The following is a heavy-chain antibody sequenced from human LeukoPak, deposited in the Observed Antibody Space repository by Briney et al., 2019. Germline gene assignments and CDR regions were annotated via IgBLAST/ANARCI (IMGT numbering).Heavy chain of an antibody. Sequence: GGSLRLSCVASGFTFNRHDMHWVRQATGKGLEWVSAIGDDGDTYYAGSVKGRFTTSREKAKNSLYLQMNSLTAGDTAVYYCAIGRRDAYNFPFDYWGQGTLVAVSS. CDR3: AIGRRDAYNFPFDY. V-gene: IGHV3-13*01. J-gene: IGHJ4*02. CDR2: IGDDGDT. D-gene: IGHD5-24*01. CDR1: GFTFNRHD.